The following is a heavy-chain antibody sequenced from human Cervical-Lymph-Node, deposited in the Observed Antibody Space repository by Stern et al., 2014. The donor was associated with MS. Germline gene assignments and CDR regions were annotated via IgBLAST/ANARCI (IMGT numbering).Heavy chain of an antibody. J-gene: IGHJ6*02. Sequence: EVQLVESGGGLVQPGGSLRLSCAASGFTFSQYWMHWVRQAPGKGLVWVSQVNMDGRSTSHADSVKGRFTISRDNAKNTLYLQMISLRAEDTAVYYCVRGLYYGMDGWGQGTTVTISS. V-gene: IGHV3-74*02. CDR1: GFTFSQYW. CDR2: VNMDGRST. CDR3: VRGLYYGMDG. D-gene: IGHD4/OR15-4a*01.